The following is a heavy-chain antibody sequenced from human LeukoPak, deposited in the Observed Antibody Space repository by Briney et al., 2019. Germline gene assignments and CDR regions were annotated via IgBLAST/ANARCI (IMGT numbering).Heavy chain of an antibody. J-gene: IGHJ5*02. D-gene: IGHD2-21*02. V-gene: IGHV4-61*02. CDR3: ARDRAAYCGGDCYPNWFDP. Sequence: SETLSLTCTVSGGSISSGSYYWSWIRQPAGKGLEWIGRIYTSWSNNYNPSHKSRVTISVDTSKNQFSLKLSSVTAADTAVYYCARDRAAYCGGDCYPNWFDPWGQGTLVTVSS. CDR2: IYTSWSN. CDR1: GGSISSGSYY.